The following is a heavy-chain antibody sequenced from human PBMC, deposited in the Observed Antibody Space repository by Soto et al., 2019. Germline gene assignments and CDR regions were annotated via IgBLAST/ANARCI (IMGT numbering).Heavy chain of an antibody. V-gene: IGHV3-23*01. CDR2: ISGSGGST. D-gene: IGHD3-16*02. J-gene: IGHJ4*02. CDR1: GFTFSSYA. CDR3: AKDRGDYIWGSYRLKSFDY. Sequence: GGSLRLSCAASGFTFSSYAMSWVRQAPGKGLEWVSAISGSGGSTYYAGSVKGRFTISRDNSKNTLYLQMNSLRAEDTAVYYCAKDRGDYIWGSYRLKSFDYWGQGTLVTVSS.